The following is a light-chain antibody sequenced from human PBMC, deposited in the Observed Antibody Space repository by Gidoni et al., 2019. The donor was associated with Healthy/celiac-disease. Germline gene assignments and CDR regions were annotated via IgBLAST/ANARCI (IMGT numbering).Light chain of an antibody. Sequence: EIVLTQSPATLSLSPGERATFSCRASQSVSSSYLAWYQQKPGQAPRLLIYGASSRATGIPDRFSGSRSGTECTLTISRMGPEEFAVYDCQQYVSSPQYTFGQGTKLEIK. CDR3: QQYVSSPQYT. CDR2: GAS. CDR1: QSVSSSY. V-gene: IGKV3-20*01. J-gene: IGKJ2*01.